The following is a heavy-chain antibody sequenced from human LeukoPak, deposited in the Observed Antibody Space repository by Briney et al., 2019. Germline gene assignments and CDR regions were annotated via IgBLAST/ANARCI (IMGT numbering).Heavy chain of an antibody. CDR1: GDSVCSNSAA. CDR3: ASALYSSGWYNWFDP. J-gene: IGHJ5*02. Sequence: SQTLSLTCAISGDSVCSNSAAWNWLRQSPSRGLEWLGRTYYRSKWYNDYAVSVKSRITINPDTSKNQFSLQLNSVTPEDTAVYYCASALYSSGWYNWFDPWGQGTLVPVSS. V-gene: IGHV6-1*01. D-gene: IGHD6-19*01. CDR2: TYYRSKWYN.